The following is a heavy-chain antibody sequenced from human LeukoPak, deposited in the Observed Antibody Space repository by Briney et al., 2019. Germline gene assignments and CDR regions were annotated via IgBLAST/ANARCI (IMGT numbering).Heavy chain of an antibody. CDR3: ARDRPNYYGSNGHYYRRDGDY. D-gene: IGHD3-22*01. CDR2: ITSSGETT. Sequence: GGSLRLSCVASGVTFSIYAMSWVRQAPRKGLEWVPSITSSGETTFYAGSVKGQFTISRDNSKNTMYLQMNSLRAEDTAVYYCARDRPNYYGSNGHYYRRDGDYWGQGTLVTVSS. V-gene: IGHV3-23*01. CDR1: GVTFSIYA. J-gene: IGHJ4*02.